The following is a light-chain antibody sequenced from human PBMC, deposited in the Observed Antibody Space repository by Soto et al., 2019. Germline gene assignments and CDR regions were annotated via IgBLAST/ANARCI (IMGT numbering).Light chain of an antibody. CDR1: SSDVGGYNS. CDR2: EVT. Sequence: QSALTQPASVSVSPGQSITISCTGTSSDVGGYNSVSWYQHHPGKAPKLLIYEVTNRPSGVSHRFSGSKSDNTASLTISGLQADDEADYYCCSRRSSSTLYVFVTGTQVTVL. CDR3: CSRRSSSTLYV. V-gene: IGLV2-14*01. J-gene: IGLJ1*01.